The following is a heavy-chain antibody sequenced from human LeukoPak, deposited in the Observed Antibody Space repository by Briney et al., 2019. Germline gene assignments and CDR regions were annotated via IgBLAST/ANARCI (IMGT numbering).Heavy chain of an antibody. CDR2: MNPNSGNT. V-gene: IGHV1-8*03. Sequence: GASVKVSCKASGYTFTSYDINWVRQATGQGLEWMGWMNPNSGNTGYAQKFQGRVTITRNTSISTAYMELSSLRSEDTAVYYCARGFWSGYPRAFDIWGQGTMVTVSS. D-gene: IGHD3-3*01. J-gene: IGHJ3*02. CDR3: ARGFWSGYPRAFDI. CDR1: GYTFTSYD.